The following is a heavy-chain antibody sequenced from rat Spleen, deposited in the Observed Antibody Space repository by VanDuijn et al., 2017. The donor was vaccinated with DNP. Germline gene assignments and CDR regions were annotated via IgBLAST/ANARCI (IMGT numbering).Heavy chain of an antibody. Sequence: EVQLQESGPGLVKPSQSLSLTCSVTDYSITSTYWAWIRKFPGNKMEWMGYISNSGSTNYNPSLKSRISITRDTSKNQFFLQLNSVTTEDTATYYCARGLNYGGYNYYWYFDFWGPGTMVTVSS. CDR1: DYSITSTY. D-gene: IGHD1-11*01. CDR2: ISNSGST. CDR3: ARGLNYGGYNYYWYFDF. V-gene: IGHV3-1*01. J-gene: IGHJ1*01.